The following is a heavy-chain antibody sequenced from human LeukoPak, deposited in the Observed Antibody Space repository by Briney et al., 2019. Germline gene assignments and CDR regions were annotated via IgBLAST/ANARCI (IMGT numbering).Heavy chain of an antibody. CDR2: TYYRSKWYN. Sequence: SQTPSLTCAISGDGVSSNSAAWIWIRQSPSRGFEWLGRTYYRSKWYNDYAVSVKSRITINPDTSRNQFSLHLNSVTPEDTAVYYCTREAVWGTSDYWAQGTLVTVSS. V-gene: IGHV6-1*01. D-gene: IGHD3-16*01. CDR1: GDGVSSNSAA. J-gene: IGHJ4*02. CDR3: TREAVWGTSDY.